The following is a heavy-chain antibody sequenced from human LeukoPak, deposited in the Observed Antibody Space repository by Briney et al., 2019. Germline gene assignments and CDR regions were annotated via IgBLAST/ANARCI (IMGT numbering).Heavy chain of an antibody. V-gene: IGHV1-2*02. CDR1: GYTFTGYY. Sequence: WASVKVSCKASGYTFTGYYIHWVRQAPGQGLEWMGWINPNSGGTNYAQKFQGRVTMTRDTSISTAYMELSRLRSNDTAVYYCASYQASNTDYFDYWGQGTLVTVSS. CDR3: ASYQASNTDYFDY. D-gene: IGHD2-2*01. CDR2: INPNSGGT. J-gene: IGHJ4*02.